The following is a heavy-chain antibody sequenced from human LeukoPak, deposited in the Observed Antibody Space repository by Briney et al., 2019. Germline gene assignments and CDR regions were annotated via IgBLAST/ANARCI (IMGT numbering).Heavy chain of an antibody. Sequence: QTGGSLRLSCAASGFTFSSYAMSWVRQAPGKGLEWVSAISGSGGSTYYADSVKGRFTISRDNYKNTLYLQMNSLRAEATAVYYCAKEGKFAVTGLFDYWGQGTLVTVSS. D-gene: IGHD1-20*01. CDR2: ISGSGGST. CDR3: AKEGKFAVTGLFDY. J-gene: IGHJ4*02. CDR1: GFTFSSYA. V-gene: IGHV3-23*01.